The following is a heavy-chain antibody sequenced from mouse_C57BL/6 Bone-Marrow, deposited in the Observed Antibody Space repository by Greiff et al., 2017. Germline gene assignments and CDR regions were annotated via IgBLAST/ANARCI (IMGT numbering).Heavy chain of an antibody. J-gene: IGHJ4*01. CDR1: GYTFTSYW. Sequence: QVHVKQPGAELVKPGASVKMSCKASGYTFTSYWITWVKQRPGQGLEWIGDIYPGSGSTNYNEKFKSKATLTVDTSSSTAYMQLSSLTSEDSAVYYFARSPDGYYVFYAMDDWGTGTSVTVSS. CDR2: IYPGSGST. CDR3: ARSPDGYYVFYAMDD. V-gene: IGHV1-55*01. D-gene: IGHD2-3*01.